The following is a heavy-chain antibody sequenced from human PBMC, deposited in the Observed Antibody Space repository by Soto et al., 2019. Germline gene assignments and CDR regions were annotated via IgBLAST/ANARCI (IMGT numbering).Heavy chain of an antibody. Sequence: GGSLRLSCAASGFTFSSYEMNWVRQAPGKGLEWVSYISSSGSTIYYADSVKGRFTISRDNAKNSLYLQMNSLRAEDTAVYYCARDGPEPAAVRDYYGMDVWGQGTTVTVSS. D-gene: IGHD2-2*01. CDR1: GFTFSSYE. J-gene: IGHJ6*02. V-gene: IGHV3-48*03. CDR2: ISSSGSTI. CDR3: ARDGPEPAAVRDYYGMDV.